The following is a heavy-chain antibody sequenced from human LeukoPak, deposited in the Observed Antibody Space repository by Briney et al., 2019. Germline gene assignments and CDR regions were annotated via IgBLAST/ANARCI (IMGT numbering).Heavy chain of an antibody. D-gene: IGHD3-22*01. Sequence: SGGSLRLSCAASGFTFSTYSMNWVRQAPGKGLEWVPSISSSSSYIYYADSVKGRLTISRDNAKNSLYLQMNSLRAEDTAVYYCARGIYYDSSGYLGPDWFDPWGQGTLVTVSS. CDR2: ISSSSSYI. CDR3: ARGIYYDSSGYLGPDWFDP. CDR1: GFTFSTYS. J-gene: IGHJ5*02. V-gene: IGHV3-21*01.